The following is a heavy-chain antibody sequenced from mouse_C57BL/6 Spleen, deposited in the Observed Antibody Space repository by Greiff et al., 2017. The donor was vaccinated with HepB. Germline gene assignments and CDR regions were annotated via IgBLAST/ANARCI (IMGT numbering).Heavy chain of an antibody. CDR3: ARGDYGRYFDV. J-gene: IGHJ1*03. CDR1: GYSFTGYY. Sequence: EVQLQQSGPELVKPGASVKISCKASGYSFTGYYMNWVKQSPEKSLEWIGEINPSTGGTTYNQKFKAKATLTVDKSSSTAYMQLKSLTSEDSAVYYCARGDYGRYFDVWGTGTTATVSS. D-gene: IGHD2-4*01. V-gene: IGHV1-42*01. CDR2: INPSTGGT.